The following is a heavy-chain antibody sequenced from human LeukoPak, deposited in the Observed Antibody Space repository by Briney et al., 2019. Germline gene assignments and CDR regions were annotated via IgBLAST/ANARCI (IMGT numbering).Heavy chain of an antibody. V-gene: IGHV4-34*01. CDR2: INHSGST. D-gene: IGHD6-13*01. CDR3: ARGKQQLSFYYYYYYMDV. CDR1: GGFFSGYY. J-gene: IGHJ6*03. Sequence: PSETLSLTCAVYGGFFSGYYWSWIRQPPGKGLEWIGEINHSGSTNYNPSLKSRVTISVDTSKNQFSLKLSSVTAADTAVYYCARGKQQLSFYYYYYYMDVWGKGTTVTVSS.